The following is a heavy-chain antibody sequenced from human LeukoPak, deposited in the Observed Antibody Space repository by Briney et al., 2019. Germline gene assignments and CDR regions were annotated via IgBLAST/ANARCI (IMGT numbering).Heavy chain of an antibody. CDR1: GGSVSSGSYY. J-gene: IGHJ6*03. CDR3: ARAHRHYSSGLHYYYYYYMDV. D-gene: IGHD6-19*01. Sequence: PSETLSLTCTVSGGSVSSGSYYWSWIRQPPGKGLEWIGYIYYSGSTNYNPSLKSRVTISVDTSKNQFSLKLSSVTAADTAVYYCARAHRHYSSGLHYYYYYYMDVWGKGTTVTVSS. CDR2: IYYSGST. V-gene: IGHV4-61*01.